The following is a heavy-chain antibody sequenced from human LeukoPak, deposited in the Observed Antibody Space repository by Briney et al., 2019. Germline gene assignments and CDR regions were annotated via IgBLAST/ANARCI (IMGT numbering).Heavy chain of an antibody. Sequence: ALVKVSCKASGYTFTGYYMHWVRQAPGQGLEWMGIINPSGGSTSYAQKFQGRVTMTRDTSTSTVYMELSSLRSEDTAVYYCAREGRREQQLDHFDYWGQGTLVTVSS. CDR1: GYTFTGYY. CDR2: INPSGGST. J-gene: IGHJ4*02. CDR3: AREGRREQQLDHFDY. V-gene: IGHV1-46*01. D-gene: IGHD6-13*01.